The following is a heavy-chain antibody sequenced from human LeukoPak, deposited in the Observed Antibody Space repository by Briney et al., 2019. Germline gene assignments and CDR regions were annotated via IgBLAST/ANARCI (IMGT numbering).Heavy chain of an antibody. CDR2: ISGSGGST. Sequence: GGSLRLSCAASGFTFSSYAMSWVRRAPGKGLEWVSAISGSGGSTYYADSVKGRFTISRDNSKNTLYLQMNSLRAEDTAVYYCARGNPTPSYYYYYYMDVWGKGTTVTVSS. J-gene: IGHJ6*03. V-gene: IGHV3-23*01. CDR3: ARGNPTPSYYYYYYMDV. CDR1: GFTFSSYA. D-gene: IGHD4-23*01.